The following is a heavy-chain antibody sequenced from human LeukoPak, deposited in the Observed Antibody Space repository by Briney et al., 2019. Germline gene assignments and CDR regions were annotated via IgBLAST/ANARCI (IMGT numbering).Heavy chain of an antibody. D-gene: IGHD3-10*01. CDR2: IYYSGST. CDR3: ARVRMTRRAFYGSGSYYFDY. Sequence: SETLSLTCSVSGGSISGSSSYWGWIRQPPGKGLEWIGSIYYSGSTYDNPALKSRVTISVDTSKNQFSLKLSSVTAADTAVYYCARVRMTRRAFYGSGSYYFDYWGQGTLVTVSS. CDR1: GGSISGSSSY. J-gene: IGHJ4*02. V-gene: IGHV4-39*07.